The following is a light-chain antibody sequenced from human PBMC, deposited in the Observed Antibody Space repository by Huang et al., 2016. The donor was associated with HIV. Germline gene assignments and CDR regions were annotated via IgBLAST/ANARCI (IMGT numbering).Light chain of an antibody. CDR3: QQRSTWPRSIT. Sequence: EIVLTQSPATLSLSPGERATVSCRASQNINDFLAWYQQTPGQPPRLLIYAASTRASGIPVRFSGNGSGTHFTLMISSLEPEDFAIYYCQQRSTWPRSITFGQGTRLEI. V-gene: IGKV3-11*01. CDR2: AAS. CDR1: QNINDF. J-gene: IGKJ5*01.